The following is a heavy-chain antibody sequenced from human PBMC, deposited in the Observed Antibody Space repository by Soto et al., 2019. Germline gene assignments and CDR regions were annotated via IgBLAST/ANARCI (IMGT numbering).Heavy chain of an antibody. CDR3: ARVILPGGYGRRGWWYFDC. J-gene: IGHJ4*02. V-gene: IGHV1-18*01. Sequence: QVQLVQSGAEVKKPGASVKVSCKASGYTFTSYGISWVRQAPGQGLEWMGWISAYNGNTNYAQKLQGRVTMTTDTSTSTAYRELRSLRSDDTAVYDCARVILPGGYGRRGWWYFDCWGRGNLVTVSS. CDR2: ISAYNGNT. CDR1: GYTFTSYG. D-gene: IGHD5-12*01.